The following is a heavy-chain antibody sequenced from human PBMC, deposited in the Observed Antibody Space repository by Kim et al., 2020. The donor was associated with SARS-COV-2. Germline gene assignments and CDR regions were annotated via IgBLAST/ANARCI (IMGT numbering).Heavy chain of an antibody. V-gene: IGHV1-69*13. Sequence: SVKVSCKASGGTFSSYAISWVRQAPGQGLEWMGGIIPIFGTANYAQKFQGRVTITADESTSTAYMELSSLRSEDTAVYYCAICGYSYGYHDYYYYYMDVWGKGTTVTVSS. CDR1: GGTFSSYA. D-gene: IGHD5-18*01. CDR3: AICGYSYGYHDYYYYYMDV. J-gene: IGHJ6*03. CDR2: IIPIFGTA.